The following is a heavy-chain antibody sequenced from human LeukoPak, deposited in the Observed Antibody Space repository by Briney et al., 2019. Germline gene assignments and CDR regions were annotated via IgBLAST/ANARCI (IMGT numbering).Heavy chain of an antibody. Sequence: ASVKVSCKASGYTFTSYGISWVRQAPGQGLEWMGWINPNSGGTNYAQNFQGRVTMTRDTSISTAYMELSRLRSDDTAVYYCASGDYGDPPLNYWGQGTLVTVSS. CDR2: INPNSGGT. J-gene: IGHJ4*02. CDR1: GYTFTSYG. CDR3: ASGDYGDPPLNY. D-gene: IGHD4-17*01. V-gene: IGHV1-2*02.